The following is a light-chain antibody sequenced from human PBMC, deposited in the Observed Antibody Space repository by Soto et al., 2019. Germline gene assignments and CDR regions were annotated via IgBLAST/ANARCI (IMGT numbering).Light chain of an antibody. CDR1: KLGNKY. CDR3: QAWDSRSYVV. J-gene: IGLJ3*02. V-gene: IGLV3-1*01. Sequence: SYELTQPPSVSVTPGQTAIIPCSGDKLGNKYTCWYQQKPGQSPVLVIYQDNKRPSGIPERFSGSNSGNTATLTISGTQAMDEADYYCQAWDSRSYVVFGGGTKVTVL. CDR2: QDN.